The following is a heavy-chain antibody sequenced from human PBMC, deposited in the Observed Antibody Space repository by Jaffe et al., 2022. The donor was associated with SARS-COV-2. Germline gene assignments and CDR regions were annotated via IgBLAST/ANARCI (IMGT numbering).Heavy chain of an antibody. CDR2: LTGNSALI. D-gene: IGHD1-26*01. V-gene: IGHV3-23*04. Sequence: QLVESGGDLVQTGGSLRLSCATSGFTFSTFAMNWVRQTPGKGLEWVSGLTGNSALIKYADSVRGRFTISRDNSKRTLYLQMNNLRAEDTAVYFCAKDRIPDGKWEFDSWGQGTLVIVSS. J-gene: IGHJ4*02. CDR1: GFTFSTFA. CDR3: AKDRIPDGKWEFDS.